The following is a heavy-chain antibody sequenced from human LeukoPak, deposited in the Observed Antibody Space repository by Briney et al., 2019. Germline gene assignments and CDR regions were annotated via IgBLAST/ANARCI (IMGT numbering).Heavy chain of an antibody. V-gene: IGHV3-33*06. Sequence: PGRSLRLSCAASGFTFSSYGMHWVRQAPGKGLEWVAVIWYDGSNKYYADSVKGRFTISSDNSKYTLYLQMNSLRAEDTAVYYCAKVSPMGYCSSTSCYIDYWGQGTLVTVSS. CDR1: GFTFSSYG. D-gene: IGHD2-2*02. CDR2: IWYDGSNK. J-gene: IGHJ4*02. CDR3: AKVSPMGYCSSTSCYIDY.